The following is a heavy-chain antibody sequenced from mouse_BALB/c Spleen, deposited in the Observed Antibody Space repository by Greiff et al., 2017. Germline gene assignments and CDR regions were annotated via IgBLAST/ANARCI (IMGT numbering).Heavy chain of an antibody. CDR1: GFTFSSFG. CDR3: ARGGYYEFAY. D-gene: IGHD2-3*01. CDR2: ISSGSSTI. J-gene: IGHJ3*01. V-gene: IGHV5-17*02. Sequence: EVNVVESGGGLVQPGGSRKLSCAASGFTFSSFGMHWVRQAPEKGLEWVAYISSGSSTIYYADTVKGRFTISRDNTKNTLFLQMTSLRSEDTAMYYCARGGYYEFAYWGQGTLVTVSA.